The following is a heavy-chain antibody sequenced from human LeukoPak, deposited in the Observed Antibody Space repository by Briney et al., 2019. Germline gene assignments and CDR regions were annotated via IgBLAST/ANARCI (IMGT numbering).Heavy chain of an antibody. CDR2: IYYSGST. CDR3: AKTKRDYYDILTGDRAFDI. V-gene: IGHV4-39*01. J-gene: IGHJ3*02. Sequence: PSETLSLTCTVSGGSISSSSYYWGWIRQPPGKGLEWIGSIYYSGSTYYNPSLKSRVTISVDTSKNQFSLKLSSVTAADTAVYYCAKTKRDYYDILTGDRAFDIWGQGTMVTVSS. D-gene: IGHD3-9*01. CDR1: GGSISSSSYY.